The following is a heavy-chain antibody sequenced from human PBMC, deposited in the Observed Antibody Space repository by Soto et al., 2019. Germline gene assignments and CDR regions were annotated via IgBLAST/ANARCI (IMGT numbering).Heavy chain of an antibody. D-gene: IGHD2-8*01. CDR1: VFTFSSNG. CDR2: ISGSGRNT. Sequence: AGWSLRLSCATSVFTFSSNGMSWVRQAPGKGLDWVSGISGSGRNTYYADSVKGRFTISRDNSKNTLFLQMNSLRVEDTAVYYCAKNGLSDSPSAIDSWGQGTLVTVPQ. V-gene: IGHV3-23*01. J-gene: IGHJ4*02. CDR3: AKNGLSDSPSAIDS.